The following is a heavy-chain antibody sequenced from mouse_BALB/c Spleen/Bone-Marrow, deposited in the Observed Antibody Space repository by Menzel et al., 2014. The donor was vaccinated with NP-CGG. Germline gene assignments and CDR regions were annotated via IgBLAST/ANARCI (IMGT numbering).Heavy chain of an antibody. Sequence: QVQLKQSGPGLVAPSQSLSITCTVSGFSLTNYGISWVRQPPGKGLEWLGVIWGDGSTNYHSALISGLSISKDNSKSQVLLKLNSLQTDDTATYYCRGGPWFAYWGQGTLVTVSA. D-gene: IGHD3-3*01. CDR3: RGGPWFAY. CDR2: IWGDGST. CDR1: GFSLTNYG. J-gene: IGHJ3*01. V-gene: IGHV2-3*01.